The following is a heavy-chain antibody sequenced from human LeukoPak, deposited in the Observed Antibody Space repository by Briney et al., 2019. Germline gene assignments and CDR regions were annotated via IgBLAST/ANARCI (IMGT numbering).Heavy chain of an antibody. CDR2: INHSGST. J-gene: IGHJ4*02. CDR3: ARGGTMVRGVED. V-gene: IGHV4-34*01. Sequence: SETLSLTCTVSGGSISSYYWSWIRQPPGKGLEWIGEINHSGSTNYNPSLKSRVTISVDTSKNQFSLKLSSVTAADTAVYYCARGGTMVRGVEDWGQGTLVTVSS. D-gene: IGHD3-10*01. CDR1: GGSISSYY.